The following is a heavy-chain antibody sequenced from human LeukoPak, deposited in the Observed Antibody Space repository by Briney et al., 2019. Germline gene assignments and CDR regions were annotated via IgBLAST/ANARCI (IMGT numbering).Heavy chain of an antibody. CDR1: NGAISSGRYH. CDR2: VSTTEAT. D-gene: IGHD3-10*01. CDR3: ATLSYSDGSFLY. Sequence: SETLSLTCSVSNGAISSGRYHWSWIRQPAGKGPEWIGRVSTTEATNYNPSLKSRATISVDTSEEQFSLKLNSVTAADTAVYYCATLSYSDGSFLYWGQGVLVTVSS. V-gene: IGHV4-61*02. J-gene: IGHJ4*02.